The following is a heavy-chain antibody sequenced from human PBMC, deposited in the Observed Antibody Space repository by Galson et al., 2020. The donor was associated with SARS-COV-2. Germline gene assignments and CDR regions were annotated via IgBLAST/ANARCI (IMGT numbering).Heavy chain of an antibody. J-gene: IGHJ4*02. CDR1: GFTFTNYN. Sequence: KIGESLKISCAATGFTFTNYNMNWVRQAPGKGLEWVSSIDNSNNYIYYADLVRGRFTMSRDNAKNSLSLHMNSLRAEDTAVYYCARDSGWNYYFDLWGQGTLVTVSS. V-gene: IGHV3-21*01. CDR2: IDNSNNYI. CDR3: ARDSGWNYYFDL. D-gene: IGHD1-1*01.